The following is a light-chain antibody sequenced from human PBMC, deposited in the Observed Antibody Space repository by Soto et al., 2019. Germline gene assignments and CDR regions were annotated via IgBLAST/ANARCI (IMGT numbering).Light chain of an antibody. V-gene: IGLV2-11*01. Sequence: QSALTQPRSVSGSPGQSVTISCTGTSSDVGGHNYVSWYQQHPGIAPKLMIYDVNNRPSGVPDRFSGSKSGNTASLTISGLQAEDEADYYCSSYAGSSTVIFGGGTKLTVL. J-gene: IGLJ2*01. CDR1: SSDVGGHNY. CDR3: SSYAGSSTVI. CDR2: DVN.